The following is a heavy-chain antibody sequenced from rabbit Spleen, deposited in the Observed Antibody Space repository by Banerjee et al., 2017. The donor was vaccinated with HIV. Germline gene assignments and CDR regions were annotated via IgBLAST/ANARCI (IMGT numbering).Heavy chain of an antibody. J-gene: IGHJ2*01. CDR2: VSPGFGIT. V-gene: IGHV1S45*01. CDR1: GFSFSSSYR. Sequence: QEQLEESGGDLVKPEGSLTLTCTASGFSFSSSYRICWVRQAPGKGPEWIAYVSPGFGITNYADSVKGRFTISSDNAQNTVFLQMTSLTASDTATYFCARHYFGAFDPWGPGTLVTVS. D-gene: IGHD2-1*01. CDR3: ARHYFGAFDP.